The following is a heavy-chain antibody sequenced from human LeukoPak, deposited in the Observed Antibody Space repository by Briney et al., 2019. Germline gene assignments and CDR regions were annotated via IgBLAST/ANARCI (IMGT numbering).Heavy chain of an antibody. CDR1: GFTFSTYA. V-gene: IGHV3-23*01. D-gene: IGHD2-21*02. J-gene: IGHJ4*02. CDR3: AKGDWADY. Sequence: PGGSLRLSCAASGFTFSTYAMTWVRPAPGKGLEWVSGISGGDGDTNYVDSVKGRFTISRDNSKNTLYLEMNSLRAEDTAVYFCAKGDWADYWGQGALVTVSS. CDR2: ISGGDGDT.